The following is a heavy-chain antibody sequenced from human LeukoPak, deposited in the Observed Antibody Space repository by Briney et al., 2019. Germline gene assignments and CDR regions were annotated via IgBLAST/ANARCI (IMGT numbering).Heavy chain of an antibody. J-gene: IGHJ3*02. D-gene: IGHD3-10*01. CDR1: GFTFDDYA. V-gene: IGHV3-9*01. CDR3: AREVGSPDVRSAFDI. Sequence: PGRSLRLSCAASGFTFDDYAMHWVRQAPGKGLEWVSGISWNIVGIDYADSVKGRFTISRDNTKNSLYLQMNSLTAEDTAIYYCAREVGSPDVRSAFDIWGQGTLVTVSS. CDR2: ISWNIVGI.